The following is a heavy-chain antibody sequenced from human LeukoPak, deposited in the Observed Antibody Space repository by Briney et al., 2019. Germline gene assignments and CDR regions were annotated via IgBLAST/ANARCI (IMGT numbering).Heavy chain of an antibody. CDR3: ARGGYSSGWYYFDY. CDR1: GGSISSYY. D-gene: IGHD6-19*01. Sequence: PSETLSLTCTVSGGSISSYYWSWIRQPPGKGLEWIGYIYYSGSTNYNPSLKSRVTISVDTSKNQFSLKLSSVTAADTAVYYCARGGYSSGWYYFDYWGQGTLVTVSS. J-gene: IGHJ4*02. CDR2: IYYSGST. V-gene: IGHV4-59*08.